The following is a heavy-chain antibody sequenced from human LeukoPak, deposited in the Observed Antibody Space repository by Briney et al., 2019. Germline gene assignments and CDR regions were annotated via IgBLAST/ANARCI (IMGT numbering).Heavy chain of an antibody. CDR3: ARDHPTVGGDY. J-gene: IGHJ4*02. Sequence: PGGSLRLSCVASGFTFSDYYMSWIRQAPGKGLEWVSYISSSASARYYTDSVKGRFTISRDNAKNSLYLQMNSLRAEDTAVYYCARDHPTVGGDYWGQGTLVTVSS. CDR1: GFTFSDYY. D-gene: IGHD4-11*01. CDR2: ISSSASAR. V-gene: IGHV3-11*04.